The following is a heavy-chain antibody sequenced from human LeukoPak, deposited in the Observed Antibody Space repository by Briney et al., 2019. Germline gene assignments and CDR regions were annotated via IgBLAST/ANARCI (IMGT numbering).Heavy chain of an antibody. CDR3: ARVGYSSSWFDP. J-gene: IGHJ5*02. D-gene: IGHD6-19*01. CDR1: GGSISSYY. V-gene: IGHV4-59*01. Sequence: PSETLSLTCTVSGGSISSYYWSWIRQPPGKGLEWVGYIYYSGSTNYNPSLKSRVTISVDASKNQFSLKLSSVTAADTAVYYRARVGYSSSWFDPWGQGTLVTVSS. CDR2: IYYSGST.